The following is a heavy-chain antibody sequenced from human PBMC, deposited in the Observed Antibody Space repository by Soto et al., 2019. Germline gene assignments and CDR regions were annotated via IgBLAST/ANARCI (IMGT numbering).Heavy chain of an antibody. CDR2: ISSSSSTI. Sequence: EVQLVESGGGLVQPGGSLRLSCAASGFTFSSYSMNWVRQAPGKGLEWVSYISSSSSTIYYADSVKGRFTISRDNAKNSLYLQMNSLRAEDTAVYYCARDRWGSSIAARPGGYWGQGTLVTVSS. CDR3: ARDRWGSSIAARPGGY. J-gene: IGHJ4*02. CDR1: GFTFSSYS. D-gene: IGHD6-6*01. V-gene: IGHV3-48*01.